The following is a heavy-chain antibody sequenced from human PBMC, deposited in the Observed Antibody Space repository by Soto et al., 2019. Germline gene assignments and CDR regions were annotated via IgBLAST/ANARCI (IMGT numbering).Heavy chain of an antibody. J-gene: IGHJ4*02. Sequence: SETLSLTCTVPGGSIRSYYWSWIRQPSGKGLEWIGYMYHSGSTYYNPSLKSRVTISIDRSKNQFSLKLSSVTAADTAVYYCARVPDYWGQGILVTVSS. CDR1: GGSIRSYY. CDR3: ARVPDY. V-gene: IGHV4-59*12. CDR2: MYHSGST. D-gene: IGHD2-2*01.